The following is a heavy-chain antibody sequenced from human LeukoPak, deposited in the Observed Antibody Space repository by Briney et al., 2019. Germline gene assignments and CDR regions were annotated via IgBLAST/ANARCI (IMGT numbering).Heavy chain of an antibody. Sequence: PSETLSLTCTVSGGSISSYYWSWIRQPPGKGLEWIGYIYYSGSTNYNPSLKSRVTISVDTSKNQFSLKLSSVTAADTAVYYCAGSYGDYVGYFQHWGQGTLVTVSS. CDR3: AGSYGDYVGYFQH. V-gene: IGHV4-59*01. D-gene: IGHD4-17*01. CDR1: GGSISSYY. J-gene: IGHJ1*01. CDR2: IYYSGST.